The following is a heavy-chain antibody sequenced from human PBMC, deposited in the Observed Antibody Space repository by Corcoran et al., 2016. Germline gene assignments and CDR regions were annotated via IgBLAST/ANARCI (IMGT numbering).Heavy chain of an antibody. CDR1: GFTFSSYW. V-gene: IGHV3-74*01. D-gene: IGHD3-10*01. CDR3: ARALEGLYGSGSYYRYYGMDV. J-gene: IGHJ6*02. CDR2: INSDGSST. Sequence: EVQLVESGGGLVQPGGSLRLSCAASGFTFSSYWMHWVRQAPGKGLVWVSRINSDGSSTSYADSVKGQFTISRDNAKNTLYLQMNSLRAEDTAVYYCARALEGLYGSGSYYRYYGMDVWGQGTTVTVSS.